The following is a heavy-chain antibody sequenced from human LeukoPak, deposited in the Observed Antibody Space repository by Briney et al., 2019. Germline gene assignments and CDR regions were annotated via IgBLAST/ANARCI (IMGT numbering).Heavy chain of an antibody. CDR1: GGSFSGYY. Sequence: PSETLSLTCAVYGGSFSGYYWSWIRQPPGKGLEWIGEINHSGSTNYNPSLKSRVTISVDTSKNQFSLKLSSVTAADTAVYYCARSALVAAAGTGCWFDPWGQGNLVTVSS. J-gene: IGHJ5*02. D-gene: IGHD6-13*01. CDR3: ARSALVAAAGTGCWFDP. V-gene: IGHV4-34*01. CDR2: INHSGST.